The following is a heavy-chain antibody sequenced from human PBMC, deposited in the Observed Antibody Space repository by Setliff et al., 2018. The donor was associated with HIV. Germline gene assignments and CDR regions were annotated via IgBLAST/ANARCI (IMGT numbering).Heavy chain of an antibody. Sequence: SETLSLTCTVSGVSVRSGDHWSWVRQAPGKGLELIGYFSYTDEPYINYLEYFNPSLKNRLAITLDKPRNQFSLKLTSVTAADTAVYYCARAPPGIQNDAFDVWGQGTMVTVSS. CDR2: FSYTDEP. CDR1: GVSVRSGDH. V-gene: IGHV4-30-4*08. J-gene: IGHJ3*01. CDR3: ARAPPGIQNDAFDV.